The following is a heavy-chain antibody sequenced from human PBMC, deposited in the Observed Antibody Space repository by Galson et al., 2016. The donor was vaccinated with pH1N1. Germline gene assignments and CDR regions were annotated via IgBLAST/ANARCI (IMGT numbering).Heavy chain of an antibody. CDR2: INTNTGNP. Sequence: SCKASGYTFTSYAMNWVRQAPGQGLEWMGWINTNTGNPTYAQGFTGRFVFSLDTSDCTTYLHISSLKAEDTAVYYCASPRPLLRYFDWLLPGGLDYWGQGTLVTVSS. V-gene: IGHV7-4-1*02. CDR1: GYTFTSYA. CDR3: ASPRPLLRYFDWLLPGGLDY. J-gene: IGHJ4*02. D-gene: IGHD3-9*01.